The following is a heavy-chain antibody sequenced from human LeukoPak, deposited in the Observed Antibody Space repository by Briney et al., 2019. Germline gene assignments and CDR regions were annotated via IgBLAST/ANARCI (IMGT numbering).Heavy chain of an antibody. D-gene: IGHD3-10*01. Sequence: GESLKISCKGSGYSFTKFWIGWVRQMPGKGLEWMGIIYPGDSDTRYSPSFQGQVTLLVDTSINTAYLQWSSLKASDTAMYYCARSGPGSYYNPNDYWGQGTLVTVSS. J-gene: IGHJ4*02. CDR2: IYPGDSDT. CDR1: GYSFTKFW. V-gene: IGHV5-51*01. CDR3: ARSGPGSYYNPNDY.